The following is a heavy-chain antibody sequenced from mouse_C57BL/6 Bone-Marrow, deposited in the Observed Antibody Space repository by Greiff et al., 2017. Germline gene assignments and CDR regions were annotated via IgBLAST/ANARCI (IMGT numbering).Heavy chain of an antibody. V-gene: IGHV1-59*01. CDR1: GYTFTSYW. Sequence: QVQLKQPGAELVRPGTSVKLSCKASGYTFTSYWMHWVKQRPGQGLEWIGVIDPSDSYTNYNQKFKGKATLTVDTSSSTAYMQLSSLTSEDSAVYYCARGITTVVATPPFDYWGQGTTLTVSS. CDR3: ARGITTVVATPPFDY. J-gene: IGHJ2*01. CDR2: IDPSDSYT. D-gene: IGHD1-1*01.